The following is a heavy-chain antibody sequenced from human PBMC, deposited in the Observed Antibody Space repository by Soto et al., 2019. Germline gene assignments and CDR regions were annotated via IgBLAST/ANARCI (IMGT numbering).Heavy chain of an antibody. V-gene: IGHV4-4*07. J-gene: IGHJ5*02. Sequence: SETLCLTCTVSGGSISLHSVYCWSWVRQPAGKGLEWIGRISISGGTNYNPSLESRVTMSVDTSKNQFSLKLISVTAADTAKYYCRRGAAPPGSAPWGKGTLVPVSS. CDR1: GGSISLHSVYC. CDR2: ISISGGT. CDR3: RRGAAPPGSAP.